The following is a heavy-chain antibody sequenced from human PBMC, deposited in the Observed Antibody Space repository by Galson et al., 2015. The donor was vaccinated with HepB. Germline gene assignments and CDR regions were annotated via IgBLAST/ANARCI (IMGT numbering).Heavy chain of an antibody. J-gene: IGHJ4*02. Sequence: SLRLSCAASGFTFSSYAMTWVRQAPGKGLEWVSAISGTDASTYYAVSVKGRFTNSRENSKNTLYLQMNSLRAEDTAVYYCARGIVVIREAFDYWGQGTLVTVSS. CDR3: ARGIVVIREAFDY. V-gene: IGHV3-23*01. D-gene: IGHD3-22*01. CDR1: GFTFSSYA. CDR2: ISGTDAST.